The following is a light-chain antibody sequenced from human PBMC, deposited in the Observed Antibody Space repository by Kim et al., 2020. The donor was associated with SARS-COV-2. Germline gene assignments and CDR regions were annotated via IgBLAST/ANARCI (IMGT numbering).Light chain of an antibody. CDR1: SLRTYS. J-gene: IGLJ2*01. CDR3: NSRDSSGHHVV. Sequence: SSELTQDPAVSVALGQTVRITCQGDSLRTYSASWYQQKPGQDPILVIYDNTNWASGIPDRFSGSSSGNTASLTITGAQAEDEADYYCNSRDSSGHHVVFGGGTQLTVL. V-gene: IGLV3-19*01. CDR2: DNT.